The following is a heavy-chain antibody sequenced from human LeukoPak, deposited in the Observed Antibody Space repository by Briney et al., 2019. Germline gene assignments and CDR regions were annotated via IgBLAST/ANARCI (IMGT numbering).Heavy chain of an antibody. D-gene: IGHD2-2*01. V-gene: IGHV4-39*01. CDR3: ARAGQDIVVVPATYNWFDP. Sequence: SETLSLTCTVSIGSISSSTYYWGWIRQPPGKGLEWIGNFYYTGSTYYNPSLKSRVTISVDTSKNQFSLKLNSVTAADTAVYYCARAGQDIVVVPATYNWFDPWGQGTLVTVSS. J-gene: IGHJ5*02. CDR2: FYYTGST. CDR1: IGSISSSTYY.